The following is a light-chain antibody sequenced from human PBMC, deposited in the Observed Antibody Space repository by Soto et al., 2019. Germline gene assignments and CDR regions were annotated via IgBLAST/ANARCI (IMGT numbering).Light chain of an antibody. CDR3: QQYNNWPHMYT. Sequence: EIVMTQSPATLSVSPGERATLSCRASQSVSSNLAWYQQKPGQAPRLLIYGASTRATGIPARFSGSGSGTEFTLTISSLHSEDFAVYYCQQYNNWPHMYTFGQGTKLAIK. V-gene: IGKV3-15*01. CDR1: QSVSSN. CDR2: GAS. J-gene: IGKJ2*01.